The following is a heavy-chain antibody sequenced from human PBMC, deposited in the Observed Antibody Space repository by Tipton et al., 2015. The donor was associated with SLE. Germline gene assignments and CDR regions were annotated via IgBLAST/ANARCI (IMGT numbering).Heavy chain of an antibody. CDR3: ARHVTYYGSGRVWFDP. D-gene: IGHD3-10*01. CDR1: GGSISSSSYY. V-gene: IGHV4-61*05. Sequence: TLSLTCTVSGGSISSSSYYWGWIRQPPGKGLEWIGYIYYSGSTNYNPSLKSRVTISVDTPKNQFSLKLSSVTAADTAVYYCARHVTYYGSGRVWFDPWGQGTLVTVSS. CDR2: IYYSGST. J-gene: IGHJ5*02.